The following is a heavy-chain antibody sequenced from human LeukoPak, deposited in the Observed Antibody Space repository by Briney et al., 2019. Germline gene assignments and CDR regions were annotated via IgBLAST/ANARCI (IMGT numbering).Heavy chain of an antibody. V-gene: IGHV4-59*01. CDR2: IHNSGNT. D-gene: IGHD1-1*01. CDR1: GGSISSYY. CDR3: AREGTTGRNLNWFDS. Sequence: SETLSLTCTVSGGSISSYYWSWIRQPPGKGLEWIGHIHNSGNTNYNPSLKSRGTLSVDTSKNQFSLKLSSVTAADTAVYYCAREGTTGRNLNWFDSWGQGTLVAVSS. J-gene: IGHJ5*01.